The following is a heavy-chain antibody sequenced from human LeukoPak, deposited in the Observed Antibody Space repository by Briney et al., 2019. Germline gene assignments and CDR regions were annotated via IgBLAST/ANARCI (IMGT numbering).Heavy chain of an antibody. D-gene: IGHD2-21*01. Sequence: GGTLRLSCAASGFTFSSYGMSWVRQAPGKGLEWVSAISGSGGSTYYADSVKGRFTISRDNSKNTLYLQMNSLRAEDTAVYYCAKYSRGPNWFDPRGQGTLVTVSS. CDR3: AKYSRGPNWFDP. V-gene: IGHV3-23*01. J-gene: IGHJ5*02. CDR2: ISGSGGST. CDR1: GFTFSSYG.